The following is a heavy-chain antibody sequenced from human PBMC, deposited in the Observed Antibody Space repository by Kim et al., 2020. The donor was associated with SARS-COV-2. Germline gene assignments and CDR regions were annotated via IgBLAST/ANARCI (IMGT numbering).Heavy chain of an antibody. CDR2: IYYSGST. CDR3: ARVTAGYYDSSGYPFTPFDI. J-gene: IGHJ3*02. D-gene: IGHD3-22*01. Sequence: SETLSLTCTVSGGSISSYYWSWIRQPPGKGLEWIGYIYYSGSTNYNPSLKSRVTISVDTSKNQFSLKLSSVTAADTAVYYCARVTAGYYDSSGYPFTPFDIWGQGTMVTVSS. CDR1: GGSISSYY. V-gene: IGHV4-59*01.